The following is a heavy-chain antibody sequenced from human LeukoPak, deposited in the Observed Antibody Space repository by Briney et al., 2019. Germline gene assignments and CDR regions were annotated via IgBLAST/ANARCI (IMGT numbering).Heavy chain of an antibody. D-gene: IGHD6-13*01. J-gene: IGHJ4*02. CDR3: ASLPHGGIAAAGVDY. CDR1: GFTFSSYA. Sequence: PGRSLRLSCAASGFTFSSYAMHWVRQAPGKGLEWVAVISYDGSNKYYADSVKGRFTISRDNSKNTLYLQMNSLRAEDTAVYYCASLPHGGIAAAGVDYWGQGTLVTVSS. CDR2: ISYDGSNK. V-gene: IGHV3-30*01.